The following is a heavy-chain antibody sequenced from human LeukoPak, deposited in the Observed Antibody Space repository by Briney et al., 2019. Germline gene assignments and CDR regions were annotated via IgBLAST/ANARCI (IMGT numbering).Heavy chain of an antibody. J-gene: IGHJ4*02. CDR1: GYTFSGYY. CDR2: INPNSGGT. Sequence: ASVKVSCKASGYTFSGYYIHWVRQAPGQGLEWMGWINPNSGGTNYAQKFRGRVTMTRDTSISTAYVELSSLRSDDTAVYYCARGLSVAGGAYFDYWGQGTLVTVSS. V-gene: IGHV1-2*02. D-gene: IGHD6-19*01. CDR3: ARGLSVAGGAYFDY.